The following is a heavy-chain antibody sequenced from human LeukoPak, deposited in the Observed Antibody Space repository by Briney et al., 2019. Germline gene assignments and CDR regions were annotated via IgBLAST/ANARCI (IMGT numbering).Heavy chain of an antibody. J-gene: IGHJ4*02. Sequence: SETLSLTCAVYGGSFSGYYWSWIRQPPGKGLEWIGEINHSRSTNYNPSLKSRVTISVDTSKNQFSLKLSSVTAADTAVYYCARVNYYGSGSSQYWGQGTLVTVSS. D-gene: IGHD3-10*01. V-gene: IGHV4-34*01. CDR3: ARVNYYGSGSSQY. CDR1: GGSFSGYY. CDR2: INHSRST.